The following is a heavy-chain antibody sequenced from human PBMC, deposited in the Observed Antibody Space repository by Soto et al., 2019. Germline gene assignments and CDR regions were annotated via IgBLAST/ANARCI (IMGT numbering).Heavy chain of an antibody. V-gene: IGHV1-69*02. Sequence: SVKVSCKASGGTFSSYTISWVRQAPGQGLEWMGRIIPILGIANYAQKFQGRVTITADKSTSTAYMELSSLRSEDTAVYYCARSALYCSSTSCRDNCFDPWGQGTLVTVSS. CDR1: GGTFSSYT. J-gene: IGHJ5*02. D-gene: IGHD2-2*01. CDR2: IIPILGIA. CDR3: ARSALYCSSTSCRDNCFDP.